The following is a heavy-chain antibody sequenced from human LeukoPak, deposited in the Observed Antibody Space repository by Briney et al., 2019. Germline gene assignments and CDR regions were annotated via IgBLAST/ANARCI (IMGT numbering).Heavy chain of an antibody. CDR2: ITPIFGTA. Sequence: ASVKVSCKASGGTFSSYAISWVRQAPGQGLEWMGGITPIFGTANYAQKFQGRVTITADKSTSTAYMELSSLRSEDTAVYYCAILSGYSYGYMGYWGQGTLVTVSS. V-gene: IGHV1-69*06. CDR3: AILSGYSYGYMGY. CDR1: GGTFSSYA. J-gene: IGHJ4*02. D-gene: IGHD5-18*01.